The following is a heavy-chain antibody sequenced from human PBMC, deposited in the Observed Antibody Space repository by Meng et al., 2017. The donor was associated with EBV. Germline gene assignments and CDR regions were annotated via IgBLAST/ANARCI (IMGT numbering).Heavy chain of an antibody. V-gene: IGHV1-69*06. Sequence: QVQLVQFWAEVKKPGSSVKVSWKASGGTFSSYAISWVRQAPGQGLEWMGGIIPIFGTANYAQKFQGRVTITADKSTSTAYMELSSLRSEDTAVYYCARAEIAAAGRLDYWGQGTLVTVSS. CDR2: IIPIFGTA. CDR3: ARAEIAAAGRLDY. J-gene: IGHJ4*02. D-gene: IGHD6-13*01. CDR1: GGTFSSYA.